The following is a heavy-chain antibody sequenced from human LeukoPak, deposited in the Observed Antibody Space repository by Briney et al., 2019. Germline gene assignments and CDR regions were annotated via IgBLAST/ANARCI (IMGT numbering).Heavy chain of an antibody. CDR3: ARRGYSYGSDSEYNWFDP. V-gene: IGHV5-51*01. D-gene: IGHD5-18*01. Sequence: GESLKISCKGSGYSFTSYWIGWVRQMPGKGLEWMGIIYPGDSDTRYSPSFQGQVTISADKSISTAYLQWSSLKASDTAMYYCARRGYSYGSDSEYNWFDPWGQGTLVTVSS. CDR1: GYSFTSYW. J-gene: IGHJ5*02. CDR2: IYPGDSDT.